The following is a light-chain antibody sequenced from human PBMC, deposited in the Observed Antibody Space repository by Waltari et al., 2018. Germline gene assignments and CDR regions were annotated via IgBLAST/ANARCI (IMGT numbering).Light chain of an antibody. CDR3: QQYNHWRT. Sequence: DIVMTQSPATLSASPVERVTLSCRASQSIGTNLDWYKHKPGQVPSLLIYGASTRATDIPARFSGSGSGTEFTLTISSLQSEDFAVYYCQQYNHWRTFGQGTKVEIK. CDR2: GAS. CDR1: QSIGTN. J-gene: IGKJ1*01. V-gene: IGKV3-15*01.